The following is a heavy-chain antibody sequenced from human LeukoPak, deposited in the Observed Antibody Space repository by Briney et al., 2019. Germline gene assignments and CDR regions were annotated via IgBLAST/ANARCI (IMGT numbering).Heavy chain of an antibody. D-gene: IGHD3-3*01. CDR2: MNPNSGNT. Sequence: ASVKVSCKASGYTFTSFDINWVRQATGQGLEWMGWMNPNSGNTGYAQNFQGRVTMTRDTSINTAYMELSSLRSEDTAVYYCTRQSWYYDSPSAFDIWGQGTMVTVSS. J-gene: IGHJ3*02. CDR1: GYTFTSFD. V-gene: IGHV1-8*01. CDR3: TRQSWYYDSPSAFDI.